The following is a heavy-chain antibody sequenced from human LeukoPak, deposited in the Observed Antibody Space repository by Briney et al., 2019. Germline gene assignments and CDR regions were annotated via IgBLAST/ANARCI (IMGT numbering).Heavy chain of an antibody. CDR2: INHRGST. J-gene: IGHJ6*03. CDR3: ARLDSGSYRYYYYYYMDV. Sequence: PSETLSLTCAVYGGSFSGYYWSWIRQPPGKGLECIGDINHRGSTNYNPSLKSRVTISVDTSKNQFSPKLSSVTAADTAVYYCARLDSGSYRYYYYYYMDVWGKGTTVTISS. CDR1: GGSFSGYY. D-gene: IGHD1-26*01. V-gene: IGHV4-34*01.